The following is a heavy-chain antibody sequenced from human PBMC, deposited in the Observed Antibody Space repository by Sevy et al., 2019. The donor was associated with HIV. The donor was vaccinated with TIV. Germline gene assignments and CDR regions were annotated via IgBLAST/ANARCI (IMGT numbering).Heavy chain of an antibody. CDR2: IKQDGSEK. D-gene: IGHD2-2*01. J-gene: IGHJ6*02. CDR3: ARERGYCSSTSCYFGYYYYGMDV. V-gene: IGHV3-7*01. CDR1: GFTFSSYW. Sequence: GGSLRLSCAASGFTFSSYWMSWVRQAPGKGLEWVANIKQDGSEKYYVDSVKGRFTISRENAKNSLYLQMNSLRAEDTAVYYCARERGYCSSTSCYFGYYYYGMDVWGQGTTVTVSS.